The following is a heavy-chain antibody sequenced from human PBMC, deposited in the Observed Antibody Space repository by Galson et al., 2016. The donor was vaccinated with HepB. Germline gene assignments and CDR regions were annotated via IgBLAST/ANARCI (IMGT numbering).Heavy chain of an antibody. D-gene: IGHD3-22*01. CDR3: ARDRAFFYDRNTNADAFDI. V-gene: IGHV1-46*04. CDR1: GYTFTKYY. J-gene: IGHJ3*02. Sequence: SVKVSCKASGYTFTKYYMHWVRQAPGQGLEWMAIINPTTGGPAYAPRLQGRATISRDTSTSTVYMELSSLRSEDTAIYYCARDRAFFYDRNTNADAFDIWGQGTMVTVSS. CDR2: INPTTGGP.